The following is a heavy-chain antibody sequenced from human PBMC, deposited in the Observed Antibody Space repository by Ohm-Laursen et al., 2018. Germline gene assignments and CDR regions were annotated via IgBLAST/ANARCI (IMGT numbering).Heavy chain of an antibody. CDR1: GDSVSSNSAA. V-gene: IGHV6-1*01. CDR2: TYYRSKWYN. D-gene: IGHD2-15*01. CDR3: ARAKALGYCSGGSCYGLDYYYYGMDV. J-gene: IGHJ6*02. Sequence: QTLSLTCAISGDSVSSNSAAWNWIRQSPSRGLEWLGRTYYRSKWYNDYAVSVKSRITINPDTSKNQFSLQLNSVTPEDTAVYYCARAKALGYCSGGSCYGLDYYYYGMDVWGQGTTVTVSS.